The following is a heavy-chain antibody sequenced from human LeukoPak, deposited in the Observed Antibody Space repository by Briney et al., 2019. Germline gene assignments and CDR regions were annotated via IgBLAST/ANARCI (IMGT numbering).Heavy chain of an antibody. CDR3: ARSVDGYNYGYFDY. J-gene: IGHJ4*02. CDR2: IYYSGST. Sequence: PSETLSLTCTVSGGSISSYYWSWIRPPPGKGLEWIGYIYYSGSTNYNPSLKSRVNIPVDTSKTQFSLKLSSVAAADTAVYYCARSVDGYNYGYFDYWGQGTLVTVSS. D-gene: IGHD5-24*01. V-gene: IGHV4-59*01. CDR1: GGSISSYY.